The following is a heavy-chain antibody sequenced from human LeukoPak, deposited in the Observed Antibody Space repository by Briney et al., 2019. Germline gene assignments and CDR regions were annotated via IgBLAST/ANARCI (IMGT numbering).Heavy chain of an antibody. V-gene: IGHV4-39*01. CDR1: GGSISSSSYY. J-gene: IGHJ4*02. Sequence: KSSETLSLTCTVSGGSISSSSYYWGWIRQPPGKGLEWIGSIYYSGSTYYNPSLKSRVTISVDTSKNQFSLKLSSVTAADTAVYYCARVNNVFWSGYYTHGGQGTLVTVSS. CDR2: IYYSGST. CDR3: ARVNNVFWSGYYTH. D-gene: IGHD3-3*01.